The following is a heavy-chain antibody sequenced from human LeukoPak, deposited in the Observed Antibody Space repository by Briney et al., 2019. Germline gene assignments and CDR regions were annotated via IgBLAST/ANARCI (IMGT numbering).Heavy chain of an antibody. CDR3: ARTTYQYSNSWYIDY. Sequence: SGPALSKPTQTLTLTCTFSGFALSTSGMCVSWIRQPPGKALEWLPPIDWDVDIKYSPSLKTMLTIFNDTSKNQVVFTMTNMDPVDTATYYCARTTYQYSNSWYIDYWGQGTLVTVSS. V-gene: IGHV2-70*13. CDR1: GFALSTSGMC. J-gene: IGHJ4*02. D-gene: IGHD6-13*01. CDR2: IDWDVDI.